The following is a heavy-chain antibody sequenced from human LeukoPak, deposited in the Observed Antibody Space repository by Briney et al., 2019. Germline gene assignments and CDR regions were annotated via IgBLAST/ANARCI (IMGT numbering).Heavy chain of an antibody. CDR3: ARDSSGYQ. CDR2: IKEDGSER. V-gene: IGHV3-7*01. J-gene: IGHJ4*02. CDR1: GFTFSTYW. D-gene: IGHD3-22*01. Sequence: PGGSLRLSCAASGFTFSTYWMSWVRQAPGKGLEWVANIKEDGSERYYGDSVKGRFTISRDNAKNSLYLQMNSLRAEDTAVYYCARDSSGYQWGQGTLVTVSS.